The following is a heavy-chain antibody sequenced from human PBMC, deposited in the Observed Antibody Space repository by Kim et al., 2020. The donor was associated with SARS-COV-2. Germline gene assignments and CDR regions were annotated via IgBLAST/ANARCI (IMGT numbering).Heavy chain of an antibody. Sequence: SETLSLTCSVSGGSIRSGGKFWTWIHQHPARGLEWIGYISYSGNPHYSPSLRSLISISLQTTKNQFSLELTSVTAADTVLYYCARCQPLVYWGPGNLV. V-gene: IGHV4-31*01. CDR3: ARCQPLVY. CDR1: GGSIRSGGKF. CDR2: ISYSGNP. J-gene: IGHJ4*02. D-gene: IGHD2-2*01.